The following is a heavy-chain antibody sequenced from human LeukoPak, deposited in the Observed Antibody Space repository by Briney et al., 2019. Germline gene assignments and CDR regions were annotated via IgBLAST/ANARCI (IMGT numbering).Heavy chain of an antibody. Sequence: GGSLRLSCAASGFTFSDYYMSWIRQASGKGLEWVSYISSSSSYTNYADSVKGRFTISRDNAKNSLYLQMNSLRAEDTAVYYCASDVEILTGRNAFDIWGQGTMVTVSS. CDR3: ASDVEILTGRNAFDI. J-gene: IGHJ3*02. V-gene: IGHV3-11*05. CDR1: GFTFSDYY. D-gene: IGHD3-9*01. CDR2: ISSSSSYT.